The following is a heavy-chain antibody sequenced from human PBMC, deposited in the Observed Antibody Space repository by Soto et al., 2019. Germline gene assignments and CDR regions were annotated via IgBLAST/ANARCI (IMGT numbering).Heavy chain of an antibody. J-gene: IGHJ4*02. CDR3: ARERDDFFDY. CDR2: ISGSGNTI. D-gene: IGHD3-3*01. CDR1: GFTFSSYE. V-gene: IGHV3-48*03. Sequence: EVQLVDSGGGLVQPGGSLRLSCAVSGFTFSSYEMNWVRQAPGKGLEWVSYISGSGNTIYYADSVKGRFTISRDNAKNSLYLQMNSLRAEDTAVYYCARERDDFFDYWGQGTLDTVSS.